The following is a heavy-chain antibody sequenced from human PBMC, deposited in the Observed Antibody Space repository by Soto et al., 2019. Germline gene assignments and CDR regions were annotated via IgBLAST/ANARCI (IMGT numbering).Heavy chain of an antibody. CDR2: IKPDGSEQ. CDR1: EFTFDKYY. Sequence: GGSLRLSCAASEFTFDKYYMTWVRQAPGKGPEWVANIKPDGSEQYYVDSVKGRFTISRDDANNSLYLQMNSLRAEDTAVYFCARGNWNYYYGFDVWGQGTTVTVSS. D-gene: IGHD1-20*01. V-gene: IGHV3-7*01. J-gene: IGHJ6*02. CDR3: ARGNWNYYYGFDV.